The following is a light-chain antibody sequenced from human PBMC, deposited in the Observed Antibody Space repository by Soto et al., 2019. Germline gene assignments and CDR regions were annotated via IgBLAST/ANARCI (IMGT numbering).Light chain of an antibody. Sequence: QTVVTQPPSASGTPGQRVTISCSGSSSNIGSNTVTWYHHLPGTAPKVLIYTNDQRPSEVPDRFSGSKSGTSASLAISGLQAEDEAAYYFAAWDDSLNAPVFGGGTKLTVL. CDR1: SSNIGSNT. CDR2: TND. J-gene: IGLJ3*02. CDR3: AAWDDSLNAPV. V-gene: IGLV1-44*01.